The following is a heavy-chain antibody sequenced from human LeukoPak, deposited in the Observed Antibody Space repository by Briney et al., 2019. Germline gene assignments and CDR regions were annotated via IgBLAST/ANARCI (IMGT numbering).Heavy chain of an antibody. CDR1: GGTFSSYA. D-gene: IGHD5-18*01. CDR3: ARNSLSGYSYGEIDY. Sequence: SVKVSCKASGGTFSSYAISWVRQAPGQGLEWMGGNIPIFGTANYAQKFQGRVTITTDESTSTAYMELSSLRSEDTAVYYCARNSLSGYSYGEIDYWGQGTLVTVSS. J-gene: IGHJ4*02. V-gene: IGHV1-69*05. CDR2: NIPIFGTA.